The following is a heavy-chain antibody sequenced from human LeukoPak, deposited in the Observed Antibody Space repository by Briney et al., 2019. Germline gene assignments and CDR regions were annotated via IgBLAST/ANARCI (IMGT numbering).Heavy chain of an antibody. CDR2: ISYDGSNK. Sequence: PGGSLRLSCAASGFTFSSYAMHWVRQAPGKGLEWVAVISYDGSNKYYADSVKGRFTISRDNSKNTLYLQMNSLRAEDTAVYYCARGSNAYSGSYYAFDYWGQGTLVTVSS. D-gene: IGHD1-26*01. V-gene: IGHV3-30*04. CDR1: GFTFSSYA. J-gene: IGHJ4*02. CDR3: ARGSNAYSGSYYAFDY.